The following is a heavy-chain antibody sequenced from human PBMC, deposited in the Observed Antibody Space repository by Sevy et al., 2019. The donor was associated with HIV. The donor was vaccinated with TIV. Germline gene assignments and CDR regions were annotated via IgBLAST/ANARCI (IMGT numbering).Heavy chain of an antibody. CDR1: GFTFSSYW. D-gene: IGHD3-22*01. J-gene: IGHJ6*02. V-gene: IGHV3-7*01. CDR3: AGDYPNDYYDSSGNNYYYGMDV. CDR2: IKQDGSEK. Sequence: GGSLRLSCAASGFTFSSYWMSWVRQAPGKGLEWVANIKQDGSEKYYVDSVKGRFTISRDNAKNSLYLQMNSLRAEDTAMYYCAGDYPNDYYDSSGNNYYYGMDVWGQGTTVTVSS.